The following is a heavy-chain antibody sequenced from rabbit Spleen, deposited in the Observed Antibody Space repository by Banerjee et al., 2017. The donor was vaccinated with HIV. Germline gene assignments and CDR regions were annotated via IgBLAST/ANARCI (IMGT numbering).Heavy chain of an antibody. V-gene: IGHV1S40*01. CDR3: VREAGYGGYGDANL. J-gene: IGHJ4*01. Sequence: QSLEESGGDLVKPGASLTLTCTASGVSFSSNYYMCWVRQAPGKGLEWIACIDAGSGGFTYFANWAKGRFTCSKTSSTTVTLQMTSLTAADTATYFCVREAGYGGYGDANLWGPGTLVTVS. CDR1: GVSFSSNYY. D-gene: IGHD6-1*01. CDR2: IDAGSGGFT.